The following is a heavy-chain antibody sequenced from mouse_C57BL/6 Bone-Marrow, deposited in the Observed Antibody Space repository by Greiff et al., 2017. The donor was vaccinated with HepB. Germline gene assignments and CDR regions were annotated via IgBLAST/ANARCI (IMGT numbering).Heavy chain of an antibody. D-gene: IGHD2-14*01. CDR3: ARVVRRGLLGNFDV. Sequence: EVQVVESGGGLVKPGGSLKLSCAASGFTFSSYAMSWVRQTPEKRLEWVATISDGGSYTYYPDKVKGRFTISRDNAKNNLYLQMSHLKSEDTAMYYCARVVRRGLLGNFDVWGTGTTVTVSS. CDR1: GFTFSSYA. J-gene: IGHJ1*03. V-gene: IGHV5-4*01. CDR2: ISDGGSYT.